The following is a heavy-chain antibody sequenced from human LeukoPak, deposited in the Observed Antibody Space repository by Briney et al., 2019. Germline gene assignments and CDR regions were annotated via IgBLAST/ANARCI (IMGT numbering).Heavy chain of an antibody. D-gene: IGHD1-26*01. Sequence: ASVKVSCKTSGYIFITYGISWVRQAPGQGLEWMGWISADSGDTHYHEKMEGRLSITKDPATASVSMELSSLTSDDTAVYYCARDLYSGSYRPLGYWGQGTLVTVSS. CDR3: ARDLYSGSYRPLGY. CDR2: ISADSGDT. J-gene: IGHJ4*02. V-gene: IGHV1-18*01. CDR1: GYIFITYG.